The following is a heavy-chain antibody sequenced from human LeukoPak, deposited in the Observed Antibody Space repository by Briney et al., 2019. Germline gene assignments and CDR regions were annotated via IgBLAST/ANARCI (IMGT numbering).Heavy chain of an antibody. CDR2: ISSSSSTI. Sequence: GGSLRLSCAASGFTFSSYSMNWVRQAPGKGLEWVSYISSSSSTIYYADSVKGRFTISRDNAKNSLYLQMNSLRAEDTAVYYCARVFGAGPRGGYYFDYWGQGTLVTVSS. CDR1: GFTFSSYS. J-gene: IGHJ4*02. D-gene: IGHD3-3*01. CDR3: ARVFGAGPRGGYYFDY. V-gene: IGHV3-48*04.